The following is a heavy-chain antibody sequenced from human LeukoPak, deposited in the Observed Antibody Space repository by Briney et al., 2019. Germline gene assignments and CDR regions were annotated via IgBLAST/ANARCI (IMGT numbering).Heavy chain of an antibody. CDR2: INHSGST. CDR3: ARGGSSGWYPYYFDY. J-gene: IGHJ4*02. D-gene: IGHD6-19*01. CDR1: GFTFSSHA. Sequence: GSLRLSCAASGFTFSSHAMSWVRQPPGKGLEWIGEINHSGSTNYNPSLKSRVTISVDTSKNQFSLKLSSVTAADTAVYYCARGGSSGWYPYYFDYWGQGTLVTVSS. V-gene: IGHV4-34*01.